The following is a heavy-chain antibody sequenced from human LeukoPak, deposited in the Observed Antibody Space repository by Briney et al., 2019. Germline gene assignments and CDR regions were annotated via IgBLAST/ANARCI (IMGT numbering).Heavy chain of an antibody. Sequence: GGSLRLSCAASGFTFSSYAMSWVRQAPGKGLEWASAISGSGGSTYYADSVKGRFTISRDNSKNTLYLQMNSLRAEDTAVYYCAKNTRGLGIAAAGNFDYWGQGTLVTVSS. V-gene: IGHV3-23*01. D-gene: IGHD6-13*01. CDR2: ISGSGGST. CDR3: AKNTRGLGIAAAGNFDY. CDR1: GFTFSSYA. J-gene: IGHJ4*02.